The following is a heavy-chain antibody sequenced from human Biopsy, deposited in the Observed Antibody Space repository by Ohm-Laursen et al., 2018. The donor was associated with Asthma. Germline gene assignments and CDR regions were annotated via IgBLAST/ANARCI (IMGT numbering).Heavy chain of an antibody. J-gene: IGHJ6*02. CDR1: GDSFSNYA. Sequence: GSSVKVSCKASGDSFSNYAISWVRQAPGQGLEWMGGLIPVLGTPDHAQMFEGRVTITAYESTSTAYMELSSLSSEDTAVYYCARGYSGSDRIVYYYSGLEVWGQGTTVTVSS. V-gene: IGHV1-69*01. CDR3: ARGYSGSDRIVYYYSGLEV. D-gene: IGHD5-12*01. CDR2: LIPVLGTP.